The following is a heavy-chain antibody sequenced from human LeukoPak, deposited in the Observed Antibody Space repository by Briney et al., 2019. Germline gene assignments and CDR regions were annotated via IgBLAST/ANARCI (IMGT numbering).Heavy chain of an antibody. J-gene: IGHJ4*02. D-gene: IGHD6-19*01. CDR1: GYSITNHHN. CDR3: ARGGGIAEAPTFDF. V-gene: IGHV4-38-2*01. Sequence: SETLSLTCDVSGYSITNHHNWGWSREPPGRGLGWVGKVFHSGTTCYNPSLKSRVTISVDTSKNQFSLKLSSVTAADMAVYYCARGGGIAEAPTFDFWGQGTLVSVSS. CDR2: VFHSGTT.